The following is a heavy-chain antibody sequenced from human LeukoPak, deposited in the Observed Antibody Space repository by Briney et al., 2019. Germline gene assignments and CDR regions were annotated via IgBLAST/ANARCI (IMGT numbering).Heavy chain of an antibody. V-gene: IGHV3-66*01. Sequence: GESLTLSCTASGFTFSITYMAWLRQAPGKGLEGVSVIYGGGDAYYPDSVKGRFIIPRSQSKKTLSLPINNPKSHDTAVYYCARVQFQWFDPWGPGTLVTVSS. D-gene: IGHD6-19*01. CDR3: ARVQFQWFDP. CDR2: IYGGGDA. CDR1: GFTFSITY. J-gene: IGHJ5*02.